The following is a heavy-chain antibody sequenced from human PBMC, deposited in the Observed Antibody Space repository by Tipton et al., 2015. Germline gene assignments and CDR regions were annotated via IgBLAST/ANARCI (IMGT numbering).Heavy chain of an antibody. CDR1: GYTFSSSG. D-gene: IGHD6-13*01. CDR2: ISTYNGNT. Sequence: QSGPEVKKPGASVRVSCKASGYTFSSSGITWVRQAPGQGLEWMGWISTYNGNTNYAQNLQGRLTMTTDTSTSTAYMELRSLRSDDTAVYYCARSESSWYGMDVWGQGTTVTVSS. CDR3: ARSESSWYGMDV. V-gene: IGHV1-18*01. J-gene: IGHJ6*02.